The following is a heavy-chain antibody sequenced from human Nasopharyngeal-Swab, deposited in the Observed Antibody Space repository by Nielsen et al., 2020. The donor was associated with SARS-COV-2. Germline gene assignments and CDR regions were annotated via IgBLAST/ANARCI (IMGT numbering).Heavy chain of an antibody. V-gene: IGHV3-23*01. D-gene: IGHD2-2*01. J-gene: IGHJ6*02. CDR2: ISGSGDST. Sequence: WIRQPPGKGLEWVSDISGSGDSTFYSDSVKGRFTMSRDNSKNMLYLQMSSLRAEDTAVYYCAKGRGIVVVPAAGDGMDVWGQGTTVTVSS. CDR3: AKGRGIVVVPAAGDGMDV.